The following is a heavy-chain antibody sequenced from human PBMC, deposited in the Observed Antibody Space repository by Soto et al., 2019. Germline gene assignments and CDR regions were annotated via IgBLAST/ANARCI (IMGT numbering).Heavy chain of an antibody. CDR2: TYYRSKWYN. CDR3: ARVVTTARRGPFDY. V-gene: IGHV6-1*01. D-gene: IGHD6-6*01. J-gene: IGHJ4*02. CDR1: GDSVSSNSAA. Sequence: PSQTLSLTCAISGDSVSSNSAAWNWIRQSPSRGLEWLGRTYYRSKWYNDYAVSVKSRITTNPDTSKNQFSLQLNSVTPEDTAVYYCARVVTTARRGPFDYWGQGTLVTVSS.